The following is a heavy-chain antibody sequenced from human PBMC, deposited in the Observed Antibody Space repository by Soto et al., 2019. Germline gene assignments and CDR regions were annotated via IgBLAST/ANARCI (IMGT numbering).Heavy chain of an antibody. V-gene: IGHV1-18*04. J-gene: IGHJ4*02. CDR3: ARETDYDPYFDY. Sequence: QVQLVQCGAEVKKPGASVKVSCKASGYTFTSYGLSWVRQAPGQGLEWMGWISAYNGNTNYAQRLQGRVTMTTDTSTSTAYMELSSLRSDDTAVYYCARETDYDPYFDYWGQGTLVTVSS. CDR2: ISAYNGNT. D-gene: IGHD4-17*01. CDR1: GYTFTSYG.